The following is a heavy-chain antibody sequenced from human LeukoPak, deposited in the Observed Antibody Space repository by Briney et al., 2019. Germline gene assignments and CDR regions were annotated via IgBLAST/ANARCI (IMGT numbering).Heavy chain of an antibody. CDR2: VTAGGATT. J-gene: IGHJ4*02. Sequence: GGSLRLSCAASGFTFSTYAMAWVRQAPGKGLEWVSGVTAGGATTFYADSVKGRFTISRDNSKNTLYLQMSIVRAEDTAVYYCAKAEGYDILTGLDYWGQGTLVTVSS. V-gene: IGHV3-23*01. D-gene: IGHD3-9*01. CDR1: GFTFSTYA. CDR3: AKAEGYDILTGLDY.